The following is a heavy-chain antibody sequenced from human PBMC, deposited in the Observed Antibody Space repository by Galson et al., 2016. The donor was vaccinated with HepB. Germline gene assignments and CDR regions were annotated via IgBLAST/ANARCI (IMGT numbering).Heavy chain of an antibody. D-gene: IGHD1-26*01. Sequence: SLRLSCAVSGFSFGDFAMRWVRQSPGKGLQWVAMILRSGNGFYADFVRGRFSISRDNSKSTLSLEMNSLRVNDTAVYFCARMSGWELESYFFKSWGQGTLVTVSS. CDR2: ILRSGNG. CDR1: GFSFGDFA. J-gene: IGHJ4*02. CDR3: ARMSGWELESYFFKS. V-gene: IGHV3-23*05.